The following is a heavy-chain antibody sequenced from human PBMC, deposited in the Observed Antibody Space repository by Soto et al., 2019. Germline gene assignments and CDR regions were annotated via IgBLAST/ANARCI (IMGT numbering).Heavy chain of an antibody. V-gene: IGHV4-30-2*01. CDR1: GGSISSGGYS. D-gene: IGHD3-10*01. CDR3: ARGVRGAPMYNWFDP. J-gene: IGHJ5*02. Sequence: SETLSLTCAVSGGSISSGGYSWSWIRQPPGKGLEWIGYIYHSGSTYYNPSLKSRVTISVDRSKNQFSLKLSSVTAADTALYYCARGVRGAPMYNWFDPWGQGTLVTVSS. CDR2: IYHSGST.